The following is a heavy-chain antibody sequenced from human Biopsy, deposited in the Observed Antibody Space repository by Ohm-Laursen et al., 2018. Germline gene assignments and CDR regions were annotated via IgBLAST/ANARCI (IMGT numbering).Heavy chain of an antibody. CDR2: INGSGGST. CDR1: GFTSNSHE. Sequence: SLRLSCAASGFTSNSHEMNWVRQAPGKGLECVSVINGSGGSTYYADPVKGRFTISRDNSKNTLYLQMNSLRAEDTAMYYCARDLYDFCGGCPFDPWGQGTLVTVS. V-gene: IGHV3-23*01. J-gene: IGHJ5*02. CDR3: ARDLYDFCGGCPFDP. D-gene: IGHD3-3*01.